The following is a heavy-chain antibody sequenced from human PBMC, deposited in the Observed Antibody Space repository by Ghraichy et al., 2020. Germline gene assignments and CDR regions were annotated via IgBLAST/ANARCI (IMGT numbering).Heavy chain of an antibody. J-gene: IGHJ3*02. CDR2: INHSGST. CDR1: GGSFSGYY. Sequence: SETLSLTCAVYGGSFSGYYWSWIRQPPGKGLEWIGEINHSGSTNYNPSLKSRVTISVDTSKNQFSLKLSSVTAADTAVYYCAREGGRWLHDAFDIWGQGTMVTVSS. V-gene: IGHV4-34*01. CDR3: AREGGRWLHDAFDI. D-gene: IGHD5-24*01.